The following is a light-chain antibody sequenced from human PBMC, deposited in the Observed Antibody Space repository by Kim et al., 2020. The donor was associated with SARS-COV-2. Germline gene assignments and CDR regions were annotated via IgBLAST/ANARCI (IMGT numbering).Light chain of an antibody. Sequence: SLSPGERATLSGRASQSVSRSYLAWYQQKPGQAPRLLIYGASSRATGIPDRFSGSGSGTDFTLTISRLEPEDFAVYYCQQYGSSPFGGGTKVDIK. CDR1: QSVSRSY. CDR2: GAS. J-gene: IGKJ4*01. V-gene: IGKV3-20*01. CDR3: QQYGSSP.